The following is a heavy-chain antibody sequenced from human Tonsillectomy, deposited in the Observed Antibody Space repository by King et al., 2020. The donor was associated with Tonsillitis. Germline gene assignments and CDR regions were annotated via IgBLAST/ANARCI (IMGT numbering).Heavy chain of an antibody. CDR1: GYSFTSYG. CDR3: ARGGGYDILTGYYLFRDY. Sequence: VQLVESGAEVKKPGASVKVSCTASGYSFTSYGISWVRQAPGQGLEWMGWINTYNGNTNYAQKLQGRVTMTTDTSTSTAYMELRSLRSDDTAVYYCARGGGYDILTGYYLFRDYWGQGTLVTVSS. D-gene: IGHD3-9*01. V-gene: IGHV1-18*01. CDR2: INTYNGNT. J-gene: IGHJ4*02.